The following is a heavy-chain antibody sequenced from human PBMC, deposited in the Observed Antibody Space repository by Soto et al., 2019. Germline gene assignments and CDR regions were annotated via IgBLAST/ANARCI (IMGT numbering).Heavy chain of an antibody. CDR1: GYSFTSYW. Sequence: GESLKISCKGSGYSFTSYWIGWVRQMPGKGLEWMGIIYPGDSDTRYSPSFQGQVTISADKSISTAYLQWSSLKASDTAMYYWARHVVAAGDYYGMDVWGQGTTVTVSS. J-gene: IGHJ6*02. CDR2: IYPGDSDT. CDR3: ARHVVAAGDYYGMDV. D-gene: IGHD6-13*01. V-gene: IGHV5-51*01.